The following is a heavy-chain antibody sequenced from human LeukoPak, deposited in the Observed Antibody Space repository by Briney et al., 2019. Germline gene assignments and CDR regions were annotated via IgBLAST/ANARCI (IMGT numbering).Heavy chain of an antibody. CDR1: GFTFSSYG. CDR3: ARAGGGFRYFDY. CDR2: IWYDGSNK. Sequence: GGSLRLSCAASGFTFSSYGMYWVRQAPGKGLEWVAVIWYDGSNKYYADSVKGRFTISRDNSKNTLYLQMNSLRAEDTAVYYCARAGGGFRYFDYWGQGTLVTVSS. J-gene: IGHJ4*02. D-gene: IGHD3-16*01. V-gene: IGHV3-33*01.